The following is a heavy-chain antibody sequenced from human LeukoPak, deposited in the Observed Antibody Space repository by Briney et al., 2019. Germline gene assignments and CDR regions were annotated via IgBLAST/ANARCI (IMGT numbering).Heavy chain of an antibody. CDR1: GFTFSSYA. J-gene: IGHJ4*02. CDR3: ARIGSGSPLGY. CDR2: ISSDGSNK. V-gene: IGHV3-30*04. Sequence: PGGSLRLSCAASGFTFSSYAMHWVRQAPGKGLEWVAVISSDGSNKYYADSVKGRFTISRDNSKNTLYLQMNSLRAEDTAVYYCARIGSGSPLGYWGQGTLVTVSS. D-gene: IGHD3-10*01.